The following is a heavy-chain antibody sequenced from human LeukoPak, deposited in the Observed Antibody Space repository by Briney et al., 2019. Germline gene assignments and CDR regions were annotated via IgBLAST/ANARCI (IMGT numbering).Heavy chain of an antibody. Sequence: GGSLRLSCAASGFTFSSYGMHWVRQAPGKGLEWGAVISYDGSNKYYADSVKGRFTISRDNSKNTLYLQMNSLRAEDTAVYYCAKVEYYDFWSGYYSLFHYYYGMDVWGQGTTVTVSS. CDR1: GFTFSSYG. D-gene: IGHD3-3*01. CDR3: AKVEYYDFWSGYYSLFHYYYGMDV. CDR2: ISYDGSNK. J-gene: IGHJ6*02. V-gene: IGHV3-30*18.